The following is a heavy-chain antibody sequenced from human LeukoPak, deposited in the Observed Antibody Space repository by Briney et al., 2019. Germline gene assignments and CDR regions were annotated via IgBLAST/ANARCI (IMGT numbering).Heavy chain of an antibody. CDR2: ISSSGSTI. Sequence: GGSLRLSCAASGFTFSSYEMNWVRQAPGKGLEWVSYISSSGSTIYYADSVKSRFTISRDNAKNSLYLQMNSLRAEDTAVYYCATGIVVGGYFDYWGQGTLVSVSS. V-gene: IGHV3-48*03. J-gene: IGHJ4*02. CDR3: ATGIVVGGYFDY. D-gene: IGHD2-15*01. CDR1: GFTFSSYE.